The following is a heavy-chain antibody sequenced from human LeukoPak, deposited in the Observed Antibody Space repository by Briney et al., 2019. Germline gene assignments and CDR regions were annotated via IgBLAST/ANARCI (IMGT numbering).Heavy chain of an antibody. CDR2: INHSGST. D-gene: IGHD4-23*01. J-gene: IGHJ5*02. CDR1: GGSFSGYY. Sequence: PETLSLTCAVYGGSFSGYYWSWVRQPPGKGLEWIGEINHSGSTNYNPSLKSRVTISVDTSKNQFSLKLSSVTAADTAVYYCARGFPGGAWGQGTLVTVSS. V-gene: IGHV4-34*01. CDR3: ARGFPGGA.